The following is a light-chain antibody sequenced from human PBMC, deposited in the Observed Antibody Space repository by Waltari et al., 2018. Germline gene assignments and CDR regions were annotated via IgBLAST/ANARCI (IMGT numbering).Light chain of an antibody. CDR2: GAS. V-gene: IGKV3-20*01. CDR3: QQYGSSPLT. Sequence: EIVLTQSPGTLSLSPGERATLSCRANQSVSSNYLGWYQQKPGQPPRLLIYGASSRATGIPDRFSGSGSGTDFTLTISRLEPEDFAVYYCQQYGSSPLTFGGGTKVEIK. CDR1: QSVSSNY. J-gene: IGKJ4*01.